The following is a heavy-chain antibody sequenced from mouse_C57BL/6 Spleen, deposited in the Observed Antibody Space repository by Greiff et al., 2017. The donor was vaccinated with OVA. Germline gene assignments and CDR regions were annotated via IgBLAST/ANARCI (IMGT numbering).Heavy chain of an antibody. D-gene: IGHD2-5*01. CDR2: INPSNGGT. CDR3: AKRGDYYSNYPYAMDY. CDR1: GYTFTSYW. V-gene: IGHV1-53*01. Sequence: QVQLQQPGTELVKPGASVKLSCKASGYTFTSYWMHWVQQRPGQGLEWIGNINPSNGGTNYNETFKSKATLTVDKSSSTAYMQLSSLTSEDAAVYYCAKRGDYYSNYPYAMDYWGQGTSVTVSS. J-gene: IGHJ4*01.